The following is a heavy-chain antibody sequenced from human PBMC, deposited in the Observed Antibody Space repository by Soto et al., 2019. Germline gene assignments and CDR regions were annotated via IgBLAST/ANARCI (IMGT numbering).Heavy chain of an antibody. J-gene: IGHJ4*02. V-gene: IGHV4-39*01. Sequence: PSETLSLTCTVSGGSISSSSYYWGWIRQPPGKGLEWIGSIYYSGSTYYNPSLKSRVTISVDTSKNQFSLKLSSVTAADTAVYYCARHREGYSSGWYPDYWGRGTLVTVSS. CDR1: GGSISSSSYY. CDR3: ARHREGYSSGWYPDY. D-gene: IGHD6-19*01. CDR2: IYYSGST.